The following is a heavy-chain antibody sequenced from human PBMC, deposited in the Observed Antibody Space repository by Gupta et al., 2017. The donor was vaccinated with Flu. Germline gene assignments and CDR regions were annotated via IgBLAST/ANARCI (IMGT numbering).Heavy chain of an antibody. CDR3: ARDVNPDSNGIWYDALDT. CDR1: GFTFSTYW. V-gene: IGHV3-7*01. J-gene: IGHJ3*02. Sequence: EVQLVESGGGLVHPGESLRLSCAASGFTFSTYWMTWVGQAPGKGLEWVANIREDGGLTFYVDSVMGRFTISRDNAKNSVYLQMNYLRAEDTAVYYCARDVNPDSNGIWYDALDTWGQGTVVAVSS. D-gene: IGHD3-22*01. CDR2: IREDGGLT.